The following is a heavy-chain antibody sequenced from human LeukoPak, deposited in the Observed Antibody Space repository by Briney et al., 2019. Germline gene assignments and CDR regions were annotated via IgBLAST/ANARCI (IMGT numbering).Heavy chain of an antibody. CDR1: GYSFTSYW. CDR2: IYPGDSDT. D-gene: IGHD4-17*01. J-gene: IGHJ5*02. V-gene: IGHV5-51*01. Sequence: GESLKISCKGSGYSFTSYWIGWVRQMPGKGLEWMGIIYPGDSDTRYSPSFQGQVTISADKSISTAYLQWSSLKASDTAMYYCARPHDYGDYFGWLDPWGQGTLVTVSS. CDR3: ARPHDYGDYFGWLDP.